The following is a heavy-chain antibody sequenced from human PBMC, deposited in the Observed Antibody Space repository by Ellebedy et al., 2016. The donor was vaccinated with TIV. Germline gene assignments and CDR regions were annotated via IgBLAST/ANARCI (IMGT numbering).Heavy chain of an antibody. CDR2: IYWDDDK. D-gene: IGHD3-9*01. CDR1: GFSLSTSGVG. CDR3: ARITEYYDILTGYPWFDP. V-gene: IGHV2-5*02. J-gene: IGHJ5*02. Sequence: SGPTLVKPTQTLTLTCTFSGFSLSTSGVGVGWIRQPPGKALEWLALIYWDDDKRYSPSLKSRLTITKDTSKNQVVLTMTNMDPVDTATYYCARITEYYDILTGYPWFDPWGQGTLVTVSS.